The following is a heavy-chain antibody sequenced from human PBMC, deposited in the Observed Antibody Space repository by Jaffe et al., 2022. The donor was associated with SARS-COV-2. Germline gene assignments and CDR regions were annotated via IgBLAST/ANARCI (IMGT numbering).Heavy chain of an antibody. CDR1: GGSISSYY. Sequence: QVQLQESGPGLVKPSETLSLTCTVSGGSISSYYWSWIRQPPGKGLEWIGYIYYSGSTNYNPSLKSRVTISVDTSKNQFSLKLSSVTAADTAVYYCARAGWEPRGTGFDYWGQGTLVTVSS. V-gene: IGHV4-59*01. J-gene: IGHJ4*02. CDR2: IYYSGST. CDR3: ARAGWEPRGTGFDY. D-gene: IGHD1-26*01.